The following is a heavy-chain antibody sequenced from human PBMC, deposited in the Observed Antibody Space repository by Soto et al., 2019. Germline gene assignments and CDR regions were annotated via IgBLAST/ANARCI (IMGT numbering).Heavy chain of an antibody. Sequence: SETPSLTCTVSGGSISSGGYYWSWIRQHPGKGLEWIGYIYYSGSTYYNPSLKSRVTISVDTSKNQFSLKLSSVTAADTAVYYCARVESYYYYYGMDVWGQGTTVTVSS. CDR1: GGSISSGGYY. V-gene: IGHV4-31*03. CDR2: IYYSGST. CDR3: ARVESYYYYYGMDV. J-gene: IGHJ6*02.